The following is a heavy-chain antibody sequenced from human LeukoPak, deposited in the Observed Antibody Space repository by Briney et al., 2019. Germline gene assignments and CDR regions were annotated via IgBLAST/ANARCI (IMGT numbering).Heavy chain of an antibody. V-gene: IGHV4-59*01. J-gene: IGHJ5*02. CDR3: ARVVNGWFDP. Sequence: PSETLSLTCTVSGGSISSYYWSWIRQPPGKGLEWIGYIYYSGSTNYNPSLKSRVTISVDTSKNQFSLKLSSVTAADTAVYYCARVVNGWFDPWGQGTMVTVSS. CDR1: GGSISSYY. CDR2: IYYSGST.